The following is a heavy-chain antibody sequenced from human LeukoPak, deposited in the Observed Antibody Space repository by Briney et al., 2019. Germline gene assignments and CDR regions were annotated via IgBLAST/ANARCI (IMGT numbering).Heavy chain of an antibody. J-gene: IGHJ4*02. CDR1: VCTFSYFG. V-gene: IGHV3-74*01. CDR2: TNTDGSYS. CDR3: ARDFDGPRASDY. D-gene: IGHD4-17*01. Sequence: GGCLRLSCAASVCTFSYFGMHWFRQTPWKGLVWVSCTNTDGSYSSYADSVKGRFTISRDNVRNTLYLQMSSLRAEDSAVYYCARDFDGPRASDYWGQGISVTVSS.